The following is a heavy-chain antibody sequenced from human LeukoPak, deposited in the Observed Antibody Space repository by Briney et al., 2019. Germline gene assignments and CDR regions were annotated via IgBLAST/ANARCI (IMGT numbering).Heavy chain of an antibody. CDR2: IWYDGSNK. CDR3: ANIGRHDY. V-gene: IGHV3-33*06. Sequence: GGSLRLSXAASGFTFSSYGMHWVRQAPGKGVEWVAVIWYDGSNKYYADSVKGRFTISRDNSKNTLYLQMNSLRAEDTAVYYCANIGRHDYWGQGTLVTVSS. CDR1: GFTFSSYG. D-gene: IGHD2-15*01. J-gene: IGHJ4*02.